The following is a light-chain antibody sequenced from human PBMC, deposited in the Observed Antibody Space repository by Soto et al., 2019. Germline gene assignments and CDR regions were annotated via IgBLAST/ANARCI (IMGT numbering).Light chain of an antibody. CDR2: EVS. V-gene: IGLV2-8*01. Sequence: QSALTQPPSASGSPGQSVTISCTGTSSDVGGYNYVSWYQQYSGKAPKLIIYEVSKRPSGVPDRFTGSKSGNTASLTVSGLQTEDEADYHCISYAGSNSWKFGGGTKLTVL. CDR3: ISYAGSNSWK. CDR1: SSDVGGYNY. J-gene: IGLJ3*02.